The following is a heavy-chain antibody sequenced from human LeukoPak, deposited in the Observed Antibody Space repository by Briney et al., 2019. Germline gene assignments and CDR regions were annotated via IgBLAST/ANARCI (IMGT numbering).Heavy chain of an antibody. J-gene: IGHJ4*02. CDR2: IKSKTDGGTT. V-gene: IGHV3-15*01. D-gene: IGHD3-10*01. Sequence: GGPRSPSCAPSGFTSRNAWRSWAPKAPGKGREWVGGIKSKTDGGTTDYAAPVKGRFTISRDDSKNTLYLQMNSLKTEDTAVYYCTTEGTYGSGSWVYWGQGTLVTVSS. CDR1: GFTSRNAW. CDR3: TTEGTYGSGSWVY.